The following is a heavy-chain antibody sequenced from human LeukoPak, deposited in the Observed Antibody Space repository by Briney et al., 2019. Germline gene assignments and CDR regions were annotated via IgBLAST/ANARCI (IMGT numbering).Heavy chain of an antibody. D-gene: IGHD3-22*01. J-gene: IGHJ6*02. V-gene: IGHV3-48*03. CDR2: ISSSGSTI. CDR3: ARDLKDYYDSSGYRYYYYYGMDV. CDR1: GFTFSSYE. Sequence: GGSLRLSCAASGFTFSSYEMNWVRQAPGKGLEWVSYISSSGSTIYYADSVKGRFTISRDNAKNSLYLQMNSLRAEDTAVYYCARDLKDYYDSSGYRYYYYYGMDVWGQGTTVTVSS.